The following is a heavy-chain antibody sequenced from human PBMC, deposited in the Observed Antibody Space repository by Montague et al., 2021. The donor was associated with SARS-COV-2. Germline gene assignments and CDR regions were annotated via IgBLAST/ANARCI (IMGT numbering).Heavy chain of an antibody. D-gene: IGHD3-10*01. V-gene: IGHV2-70*04. CDR3: ARNGVEFRGSEKYYSGNWLDP. J-gene: IGHJ5*02. CDR2: IDWDDDK. Sequence: PALVKPTQTLALTCTFSGFSLTTDGMRVSWIRQPPGKALEWLARIDWDDDKCYSTSLKTRLTISKYTSKNQVVLTMTNMNPADTATYYCARNGVEFRGSEKYYSGNWLDPWGQGTLVTVSS. CDR1: GFSLTTDGMR.